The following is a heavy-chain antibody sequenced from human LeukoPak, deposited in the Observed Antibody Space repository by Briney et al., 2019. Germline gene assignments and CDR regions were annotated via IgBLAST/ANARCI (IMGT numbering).Heavy chain of an antibody. J-gene: IGHJ3*02. CDR2: IYYSGST. CDR1: GGSFSGYY. D-gene: IGHD6-13*01. Sequence: SETLSLTCAVYGGSFSGYYWSWIRQPPGKGLEWIGYIYYSGSTNYNPSLKSRVTISVDTSKNQFSLKLSSVTAADTAVYYCARYRIAAALDAFDIWGQGTMATVSS. CDR3: ARYRIAAALDAFDI. V-gene: IGHV4-59*08.